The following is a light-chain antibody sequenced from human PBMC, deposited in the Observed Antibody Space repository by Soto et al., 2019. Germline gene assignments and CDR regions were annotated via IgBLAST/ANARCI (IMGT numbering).Light chain of an antibody. CDR2: DVG. J-gene: IGLJ1*01. CDR1: SSDVDGYNY. V-gene: IGLV2-14*03. Sequence: QSVLTQPASVSGSPGQSIAISCTGSSSDVDGYNYVSWYQQHPGKAPKLMCYDVGNRPSGVSVRFSGSKSGNTASLTIFGLQAEDEADYYCSSYTRTSTLYVFGTGTKVTVL. CDR3: SSYTRTSTLYV.